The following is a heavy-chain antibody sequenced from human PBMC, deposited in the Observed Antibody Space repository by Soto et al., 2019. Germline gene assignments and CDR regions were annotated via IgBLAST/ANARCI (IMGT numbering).Heavy chain of an antibody. Sequence: PGESLKISCKGSGYDFASYWIGWVRQMPGKGLGWMGIIYPGDSDTRYSPSFQGQVTISVDKSISTAYLQWSSLKASDNAMYYCARHRYNSGPTDNDMDVWGQGTTFTVSS. D-gene: IGHD6-19*01. CDR2: IYPGDSDT. J-gene: IGHJ6*02. CDR3: ARHRYNSGPTDNDMDV. CDR1: GYDFASYW. V-gene: IGHV5-51*01.